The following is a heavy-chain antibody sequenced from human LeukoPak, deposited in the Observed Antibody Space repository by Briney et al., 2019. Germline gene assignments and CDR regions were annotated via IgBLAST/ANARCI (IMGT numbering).Heavy chain of an antibody. CDR2: IYYSGST. Sequence: SETLSLTCTVSGGSISSSSYYWGWIRQPPGKGLEWIGSIYYSGSTYYNPSLKSRVTISVDTSKNQFSLKLSSVTAADTAVYYCARNYYNYNYMEAWGNGTRVTVSS. CDR3: ARNYYNYNYMEA. CDR1: GGSISSSSYY. J-gene: IGHJ6*03. V-gene: IGHV4-39*07.